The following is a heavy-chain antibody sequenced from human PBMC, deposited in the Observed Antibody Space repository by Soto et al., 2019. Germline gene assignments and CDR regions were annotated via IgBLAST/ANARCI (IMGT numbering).Heavy chain of an antibody. CDR1: GGSISSYY. CDR2: IYYSGST. Sequence: LSLTCTVSGGSISSYYWSWIRQPPGKGLEWIGYIYYSGSTNYNPSLKSRVTISVDTSKNQFSLKLSSVTAADTAVYYCASYGSGSYLFDYWGQGTLVTVSS. CDR3: ASYGSGSYLFDY. V-gene: IGHV4-59*08. J-gene: IGHJ4*02. D-gene: IGHD3-10*01.